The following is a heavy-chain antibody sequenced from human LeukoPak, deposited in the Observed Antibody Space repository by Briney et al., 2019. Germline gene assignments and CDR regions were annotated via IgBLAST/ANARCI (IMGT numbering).Heavy chain of an antibody. CDR1: GFTFSSYW. D-gene: IGHD2-15*01. V-gene: IGHV3-7*01. CDR2: IKQDGSEK. Sequence: GGSLRLSCAASGFTFSSYWVSWVRQAPGKGLEWVANIKQDGSEKYYVDSVKGRFTISRDNAKNSLYLQMNSLRAEDTAVYYCAREVVAATYYMDVWGKGTTVTVSS. CDR3: AREVVAATYYMDV. J-gene: IGHJ6*03.